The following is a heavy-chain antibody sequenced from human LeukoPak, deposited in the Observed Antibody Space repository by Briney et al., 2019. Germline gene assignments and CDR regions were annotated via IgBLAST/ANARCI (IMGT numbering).Heavy chain of an antibody. J-gene: IGHJ5*02. D-gene: IGHD3-16*01. CDR3: ARALFMDP. CDR2: ISYNGSNK. CDR1: GFTFSSYG. V-gene: IGHV3-30*03. Sequence: RSLRLSCAASGFTFSSYGMHWVRQAPGKGLEWVAVISYNGSNKYYADSVKGRFTISRDNSKNTLYLQMNSLRAEDTAVYYCARALFMDPWGQGTLVTVSS.